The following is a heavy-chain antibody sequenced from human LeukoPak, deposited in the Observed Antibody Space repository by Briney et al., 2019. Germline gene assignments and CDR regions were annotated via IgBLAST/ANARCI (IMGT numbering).Heavy chain of an antibody. CDR1: GGTFSSYA. J-gene: IGHJ4*02. CDR3: ARVVRLGGLSFDY. Sequence: EASVKVSCKASGGTFSSYAISWVRQAPGQGLEWMGGIIPIFGTANYAQKFQGRVTITADESTSTAYMELSSLRSEDTAVYYCARVVRLGGLSFDYWGQGTLVTVSS. V-gene: IGHV1-69*13. CDR2: IIPIFGTA. D-gene: IGHD3-16*02.